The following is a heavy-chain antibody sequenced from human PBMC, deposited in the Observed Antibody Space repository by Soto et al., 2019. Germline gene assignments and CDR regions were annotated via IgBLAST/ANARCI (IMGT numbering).Heavy chain of an antibody. Sequence: QVQLQESGPGLVKPSETLSLTCTVSCGSVSSGSYYWSWIRQPPGKGLEWIGYIYYSGSTTYNPSLKSRCTISVDTSKQQFSLRLSSVTAADTVVYYCARSGGTSARLQFYYSGQRTMATVSS. CDR2: IYYSGST. CDR1: CGSVSSGSYY. D-gene: IGHD2-8*02. CDR3: ARSGGTSARLQFYY. J-gene: IGHJ4*02. V-gene: IGHV4-61*01.